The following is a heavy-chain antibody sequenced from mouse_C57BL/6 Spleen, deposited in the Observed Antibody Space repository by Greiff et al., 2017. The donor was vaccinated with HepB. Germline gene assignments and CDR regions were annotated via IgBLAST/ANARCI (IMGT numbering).Heavy chain of an antibody. CDR2: IYPRSGNT. Sequence: QVQLKESGAELAWPGASVKLSCKASGYTFTSYGISWVKQRTGQGLEWIGEIYPRSGNTYYNEKFKGKATLTADKSSSTAYMELRSLTSEDSAVYFCEAHNYYGSSIDYWGQGTTLTVSS. J-gene: IGHJ2*01. D-gene: IGHD1-1*01. CDR1: GYTFTSYG. V-gene: IGHV1-81*01. CDR3: EAHNYYGSSIDY.